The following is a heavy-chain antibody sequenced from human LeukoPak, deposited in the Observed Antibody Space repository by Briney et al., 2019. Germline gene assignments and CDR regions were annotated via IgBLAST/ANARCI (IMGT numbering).Heavy chain of an antibody. V-gene: IGHV3-72*01. D-gene: IGHD3-22*01. CDR1: GVTLSDHH. Sequence: GGSLRLSCAASGVTLSDHHMDWVRQAPGKGLEWVGRTRDKARGYTTEYAASVKGRFTISRDDSQTSVYLQMNSLKTEDTAVYFCARDGVEGDNSAFDICGQGTVVTVSS. CDR2: TRDKARGYTT. J-gene: IGHJ3*02. CDR3: ARDGVEGDNSAFDI.